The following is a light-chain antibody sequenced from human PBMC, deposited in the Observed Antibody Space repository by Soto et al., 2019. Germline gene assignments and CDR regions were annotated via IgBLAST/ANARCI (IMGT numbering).Light chain of an antibody. CDR2: EVT. J-gene: IGLJ1*01. CDR1: RTDIGGYNF. Sequence: QSALTQPASVSGSPGQSITISCIGTRTDIGGYNFVSWFQQHPGKAPKLIIFEVTNRPSGVSNRFSGSKSGNTASLTISGLQPADEAKYYCSSYTSTNPYVFGSGTKVTVL. V-gene: IGLV2-14*01. CDR3: SSYTSTNPYV.